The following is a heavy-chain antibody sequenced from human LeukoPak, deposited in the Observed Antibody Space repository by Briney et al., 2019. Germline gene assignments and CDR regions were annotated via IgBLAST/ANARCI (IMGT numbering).Heavy chain of an antibody. CDR1: GFTFSKFW. D-gene: IGHD4/OR15-4a*01. V-gene: IGHV3-7*01. CDR3: ASSVVVTTRGAYDY. J-gene: IGHJ4*02. Sequence: GGSLRLSCAASGFTFSKFWMSWVRQAPGKGLEWVANIKEDGSDKYYVDSVKGRFTISRDNAKNSLYLQMNSLRVEDTAVYYCASSVVVTTRGAYDYWGQGTLVTVSS. CDR2: IKEDGSDK.